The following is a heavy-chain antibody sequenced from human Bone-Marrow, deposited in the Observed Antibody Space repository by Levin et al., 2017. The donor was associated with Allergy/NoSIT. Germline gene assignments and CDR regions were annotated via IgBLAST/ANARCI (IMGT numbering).Heavy chain of an antibody. CDR3: AREEVAQLERRGANWFDP. Sequence: ASVKVSCKASGYTFTGYYMHWVRQAPGQGLEWMGRINPNSGGTNYAQKFQGRVTMTRDTSISTAYMELSRLRSDDTAVYYCAREEVAQLERRGANWFDPWGQGTLVTVSS. D-gene: IGHD1-1*01. V-gene: IGHV1-2*06. CDR1: GYTFTGYY. CDR2: INPNSGGT. J-gene: IGHJ5*02.